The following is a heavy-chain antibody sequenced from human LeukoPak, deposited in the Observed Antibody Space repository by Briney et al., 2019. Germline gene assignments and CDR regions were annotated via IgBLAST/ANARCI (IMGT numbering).Heavy chain of an antibody. V-gene: IGHV3-23*01. CDR2: ISGSGGST. D-gene: IGHD6-19*01. Sequence: GGSLRLSCAASGFTFSSYAMSWVRQAPGKGLEWVSAISGSGGSTYYADSVKGRFTISRDNSKNTLYLQMSSLRAEDTAVYYCAKDLGAGYSSGWFVFDYWGQGTLVTVSS. CDR1: GFTFSSYA. J-gene: IGHJ4*02. CDR3: AKDLGAGYSSGWFVFDY.